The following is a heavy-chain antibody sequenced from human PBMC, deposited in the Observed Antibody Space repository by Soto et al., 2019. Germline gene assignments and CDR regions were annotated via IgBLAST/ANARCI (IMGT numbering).Heavy chain of an antibody. D-gene: IGHD3-10*01. J-gene: IGHJ4*02. Sequence: QVQLVQSGAELKKPGASVKVSCRASGYSFTTYDISWVRQVPGQGPEWMGWLDPDGDNKGYAQKFQGRLTLTRDTSIDTVYMELSDLETDESGVYYCARGGRVAVLRGVVTHFDHWGQGTQVTVSA. CDR3: ARGGRVAVLRGVVTHFDH. CDR1: GYSFTTYD. V-gene: IGHV1-8*01. CDR2: LDPDGDNK.